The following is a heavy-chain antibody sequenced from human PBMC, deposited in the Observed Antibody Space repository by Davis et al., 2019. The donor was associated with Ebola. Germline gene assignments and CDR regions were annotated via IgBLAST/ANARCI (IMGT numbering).Heavy chain of an antibody. Sequence: GESLKISCVVSGFSFSDYYVNWFRQAPGQGLEWLAIIYSGGKTSYSDGVKGRFIISRDNSKNTVYLQMNSLRAEDTAVYYCARGDLWYNWFDPWGQGTLVTVSS. CDR1: GFSFSDYY. J-gene: IGHJ5*02. V-gene: IGHV3-66*01. D-gene: IGHD1-14*01. CDR3: ARGDLWYNWFDP. CDR2: IYSGGKT.